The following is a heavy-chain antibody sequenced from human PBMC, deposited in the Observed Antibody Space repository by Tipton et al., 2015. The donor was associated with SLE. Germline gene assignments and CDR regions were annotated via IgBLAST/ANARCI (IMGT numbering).Heavy chain of an antibody. Sequence: TLSLTCAVYGGSFSGYYWSWVRQPPGKGLEWIGEINDSGSTNYNPSLKRRVTMSVDMSKSQFSLNLRSVTAADTAVCYCAGYSGSYAQYDACDIWGQGTMVTVSS. J-gene: IGHJ3*02. CDR2: INDSGST. V-gene: IGHV4-34*01. CDR1: GGSFSGYY. CDR3: AGYSGSYAQYDACDI. D-gene: IGHD1-26*01.